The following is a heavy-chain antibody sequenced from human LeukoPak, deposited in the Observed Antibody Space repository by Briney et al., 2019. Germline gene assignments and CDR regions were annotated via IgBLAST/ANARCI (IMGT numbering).Heavy chain of an antibody. J-gene: IGHJ4*02. CDR3: ARGSTVTTNPLFDY. D-gene: IGHD4-17*01. Sequence: GGSLRLSCAAPGFTFNTYDMSWVRQAPGKGLEWVSTIRSSSSNMYYADSVKGRFTISRDNAKNSLHLQMNSLRAEDTAVYYCARGSTVTTNPLFDYWGQGTLVTVSS. CDR1: GFTFNTYD. V-gene: IGHV3-21*01. CDR2: IRSSSSNM.